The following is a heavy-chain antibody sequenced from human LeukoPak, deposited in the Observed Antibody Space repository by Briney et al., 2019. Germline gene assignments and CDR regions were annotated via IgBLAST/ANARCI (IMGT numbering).Heavy chain of an antibody. D-gene: IGHD4-11*01. V-gene: IGHV1-69*05. CDR1: GGTFSSYA. CDR3: ARDMATVKEGYYYYMDV. J-gene: IGHJ6*03. Sequence: SVKVSCKASGGTFSSYAISWVRQAPGQGLEWMGGIIPIFGTANYAQKFQGRVTITTDESTSTAYMELSSLRSEDTAVYYCARDMATVKEGYYYYMDVWGKGTTVTVSS. CDR2: IIPIFGTA.